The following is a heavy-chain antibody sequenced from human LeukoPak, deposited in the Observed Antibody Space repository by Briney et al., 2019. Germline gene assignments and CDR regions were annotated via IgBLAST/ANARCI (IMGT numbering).Heavy chain of an antibody. Sequence: GGSLRLSCAPSGFTFSSYCMSWVRQAPGKGLEWVSAISGSGGSTYYADSVKGRFTISRDNSKNTLYLQMNGLRAEDTAVYYCAKGGRGAAAAHYCYYYTDVWGKGTTVTVSS. CDR1: GFTFSSYC. J-gene: IGHJ6*03. D-gene: IGHD6-13*01. V-gene: IGHV3-23*01. CDR2: ISGSGGST. CDR3: AKGGRGAAAAHYCYYYTDV.